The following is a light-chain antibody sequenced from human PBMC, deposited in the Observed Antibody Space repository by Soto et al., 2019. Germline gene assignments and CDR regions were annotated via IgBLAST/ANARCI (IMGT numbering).Light chain of an antibody. J-gene: IGKJ1*01. V-gene: IGKV3-20*01. CDR1: RSFASSY. CDR3: QQYGSSPQT. CDR2: AAS. Sequence: EIVLTQSPVTLSLSPGERATLSCRASRSFASSYLGWYQQKPGQAPRLLIYAASTRATGIPDRFSGSGSATDFTLTISRLEPEDSAVYYCQQYGSSPQTFGQGTKVDI.